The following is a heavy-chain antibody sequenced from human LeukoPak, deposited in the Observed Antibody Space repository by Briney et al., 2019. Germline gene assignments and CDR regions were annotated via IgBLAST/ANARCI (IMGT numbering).Heavy chain of an antibody. J-gene: IGHJ4*02. CDR3: ARRGWLVNFDY. V-gene: IGHV3-23*01. D-gene: IGHD6-19*01. CDR2: ISGSGDNT. Sequence: PGGSLRLSCAASGFTFSNYAMSWVRQAPGKGPEWVSIISGSGDNTHYADSVKGRFTISRDNSKNTLYLQMNTLRAEDTAIYRCARRGWLVNFDYWGQGTLVTVSS. CDR1: GFTFSNYA.